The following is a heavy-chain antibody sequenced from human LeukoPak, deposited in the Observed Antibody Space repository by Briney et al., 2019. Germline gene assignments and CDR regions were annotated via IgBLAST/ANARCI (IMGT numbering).Heavy chain of an antibody. J-gene: IGHJ6*02. V-gene: IGHV3-66*01. CDR2: MYSGGST. D-gene: IGHD4-11*01. Sequence: PGGSLRLSCAASGFTVSNNYMTWVRQAPGKGLEWVSVMYSGGSTYYADSVKGRVAISRDNSQNTVFLQMNSVRVEDTAVYYCARSYSNHLFGMDVWGQGTAVTVSS. CDR3: ARSYSNHLFGMDV. CDR1: GFTVSNNY.